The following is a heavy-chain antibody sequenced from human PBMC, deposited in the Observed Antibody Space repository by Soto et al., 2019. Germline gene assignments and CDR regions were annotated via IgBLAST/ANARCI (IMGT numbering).Heavy chain of an antibody. CDR3: ARIYCTTTTCDSWFDP. V-gene: IGHV5-10-1*01. CDR2: IDPGDTYA. J-gene: IGHJ5*02. CDR1: GYTVTTSS. Sequence: GDALKISCTGFGYTVTTSSITWVRQMPGKGLEWMGRIDPGDTYATYSPAFQGHVTISADKATSTAYLQWSSLKASATAMYFCARIYCTTTTCDSWFDPWGQGTLVSVSS. D-gene: IGHD2-2*01.